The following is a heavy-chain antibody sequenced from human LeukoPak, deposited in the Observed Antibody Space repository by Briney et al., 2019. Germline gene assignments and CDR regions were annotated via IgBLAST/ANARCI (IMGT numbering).Heavy chain of an antibody. J-gene: IGHJ4*02. CDR2: IDPNSGGT. D-gene: IGHD6-13*01. CDR1: GYTFTSYG. CDR3: ARASLASAGTRF. Sequence: ASVKVSCKASGYTFTSYGISWVRQAPGQGLEWVGWIDPNSGGTNYAQKFQGRVTMTRDTSISTSYMELSSLTSDDTAVYYCARASLASAGTRFWGQGTLVTVSS. V-gene: IGHV1-2*02.